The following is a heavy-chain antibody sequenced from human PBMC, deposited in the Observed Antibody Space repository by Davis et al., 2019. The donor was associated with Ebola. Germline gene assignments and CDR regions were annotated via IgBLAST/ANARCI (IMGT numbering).Heavy chain of an antibody. CDR3: SRDLWFGELLSPSGYGMDV. V-gene: IGHV4-39*01. Sequence: SETLSLTCTVSGASISSSSYYWVWIRQPPGKGLEWIGTMFYSGSTYYNPSLMSRVTISVDTSKNQFSLKLSSVTAADTAVYYCSRDLWFGELLSPSGYGMDVWGKGTTVTVSS. J-gene: IGHJ6*04. CDR1: GASISSSSYY. D-gene: IGHD3-10*01. CDR2: MFYSGST.